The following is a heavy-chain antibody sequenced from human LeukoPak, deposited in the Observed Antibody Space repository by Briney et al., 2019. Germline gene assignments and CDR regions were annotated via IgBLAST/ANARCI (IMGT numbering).Heavy chain of an antibody. CDR1: GGSISSSSYY. J-gene: IGHJ4*02. CDR2: IYYSGST. CDR3: ARAYSSGWVADLYYFDY. V-gene: IGHV4-39*01. Sequence: SSETLSLTCTVSGGSISSSSYYWGWIRQPPGKGLEWIGSIYYSGSTYYNPSLKSRVTISVDTSKNQFSLKLSSVTAADTAVYYCARAYSSGWVADLYYFDYWGQGTLVTVSS. D-gene: IGHD6-19*01.